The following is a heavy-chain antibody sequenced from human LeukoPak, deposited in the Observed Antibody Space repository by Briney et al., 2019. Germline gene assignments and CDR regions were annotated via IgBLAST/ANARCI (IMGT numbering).Heavy chain of an antibody. CDR1: GYTFTGYY. CDR3: ARNLWFGESSDAFDM. CDR2: INPKSGGT. D-gene: IGHD3-10*01. J-gene: IGHJ3*02. V-gene: IGHV1-2*02. Sequence: ASVKLSCKASGYTFTGYYMHWVRQAPGQGLEWMGWINPKSGGTNYAQKFQGRVTMTRDTSISTAYMEMSRLRSDDTAVYYCARNLWFGESSDAFDMWGQGTMVTVSS.